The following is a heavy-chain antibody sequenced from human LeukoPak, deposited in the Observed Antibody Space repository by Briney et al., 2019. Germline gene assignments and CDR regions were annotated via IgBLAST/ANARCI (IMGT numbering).Heavy chain of an antibody. CDR3: AKISGSGSSHSDS. V-gene: IGHV3-23*01. CDR2: IGGSGGGT. J-gene: IGHJ4*02. CDR1: GSTLSSFV. D-gene: IGHD3-10*01. Sequence: PGGSLKLSGAAPGSTLSSFVMTWVRQAPGKGLEWVSSIGGSGGGTYYADSVKGRFTISRDNSKNTLYLLMNTLRGDDTAVYYCAKISGSGSSHSDSWGQGTLVTVSS.